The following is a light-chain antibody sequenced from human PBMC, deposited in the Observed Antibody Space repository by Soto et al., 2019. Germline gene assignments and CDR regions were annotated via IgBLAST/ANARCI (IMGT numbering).Light chain of an antibody. CDR1: QSVSSN. Sequence: EIVMTQSPATLSVSPGERATVSCRASQSVSSNLAWYQQKPGQAPRLLIYGASTRATGIPARFSGSGSGTEITLTISSLQTEDFAVYYCQQYNNWPPTFGQGTKVEIK. CDR3: QQYNNWPPT. CDR2: GAS. V-gene: IGKV3-15*01. J-gene: IGKJ1*01.